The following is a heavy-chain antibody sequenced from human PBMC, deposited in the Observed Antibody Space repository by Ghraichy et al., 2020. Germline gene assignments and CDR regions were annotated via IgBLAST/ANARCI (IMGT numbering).Heavy chain of an antibody. CDR1: GFTFTNHW. CDR3: ARGETAADQYFQH. V-gene: IGHV3-7*01. Sequence: GGSLRLSCAASGFTFTNHWINWVRQAAGKGLEWVANINQDGSDTRYVDSVKGRFTISRDNAKNSLFLQMNSLTAEDTAVYYCARGETAADQYFQHWSQGTLVTVSS. J-gene: IGHJ1*01. CDR2: INQDGSDT. D-gene: IGHD6-13*01.